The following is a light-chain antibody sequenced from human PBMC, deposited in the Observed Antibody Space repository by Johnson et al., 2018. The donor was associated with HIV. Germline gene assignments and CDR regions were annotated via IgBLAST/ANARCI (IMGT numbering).Light chain of an antibody. Sequence: QSVLTQPPSVSAAPGQKVTIPCSGSSSNIENYYVSWYQHHPGTAPKLLIYDNNKRPSGIPDRFSGSKSGTSATLGITGLQPGDEADYYCGTWDSCLGNFFFEIGTKVSVL. J-gene: IGLJ1*01. CDR3: GTWDSCLGNFF. CDR2: DNN. CDR1: SSNIENYY. V-gene: IGLV1-51*01.